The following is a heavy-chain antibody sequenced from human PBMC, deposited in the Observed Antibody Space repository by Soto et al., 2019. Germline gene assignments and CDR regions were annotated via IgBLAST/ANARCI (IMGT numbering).Heavy chain of an antibody. V-gene: IGHV3-49*03. J-gene: IGHJ6*02. CDR1: GFTFGDYA. CDR3: TRVGPLIPEYYYYYGMDV. CDR2: IRSKAYGGTT. D-gene: IGHD2-21*01. Sequence: PGGSLRLSCTASGFTFGDYAMSWFRQAPGKGLEWVGFIRSKAYGGTTEYAASVKGRFTISRDDSKSIAYLQMNSLKTEDAAVYYCTRVGPLIPEYYYYYGMDVWGQGTTVTVSS.